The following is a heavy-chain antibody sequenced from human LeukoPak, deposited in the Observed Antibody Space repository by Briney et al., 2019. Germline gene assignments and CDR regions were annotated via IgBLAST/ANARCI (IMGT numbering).Heavy chain of an antibody. Sequence: GGSLRLSCAASGFTFSSYSMNWVRQAPGKGLEWVAFIRYDGSNKYYADSVKGRFTISRDNSKNTLYLQMNSLRAEDTAVYYCAKDVDMLSYYMDVWGKGTTVTVSS. CDR3: AKDVDMLSYYMDV. J-gene: IGHJ6*03. CDR2: IRYDGSNK. V-gene: IGHV3-30*02. CDR1: GFTFSSYS. D-gene: IGHD3-9*01.